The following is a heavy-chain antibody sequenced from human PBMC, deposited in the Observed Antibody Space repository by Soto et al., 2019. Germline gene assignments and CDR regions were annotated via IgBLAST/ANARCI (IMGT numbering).Heavy chain of an antibody. Sequence: GGSLRLSCAASGFTFSSYWMSWVRQAPGKGLERVANIKQDGSEKYYVDSVKGRFTISRDNAKNSLYLQMNSLRAEDTAVYYCARAYPYYYGSGSYYNDYGMDVWGQGTTVTVSS. CDR1: GFTFSSYW. J-gene: IGHJ6*02. V-gene: IGHV3-7*03. CDR3: ARAYPYYYGSGSYYNDYGMDV. CDR2: IKQDGSEK. D-gene: IGHD3-10*01.